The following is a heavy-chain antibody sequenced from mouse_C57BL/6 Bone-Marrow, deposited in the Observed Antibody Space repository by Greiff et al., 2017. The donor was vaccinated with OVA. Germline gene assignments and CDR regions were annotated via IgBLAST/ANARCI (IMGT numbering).Heavy chain of an antibody. CDR2: INPNNGGT. Sequence: VQLKQSGPELVKPGASVKISCKASGYTFTDYYMNWVKQSHGKSLEWIGDINPNNGGTSYNQKFKGKATLTVDKSSSTAYMELRSLTSEDSAVYYCAREGGGYYFYWYFDVWGTGTTVTVSS. CDR3: AREGGGYYFYWYFDV. J-gene: IGHJ1*03. CDR1: GYTFTDYY. V-gene: IGHV1-26*01. D-gene: IGHD2-3*01.